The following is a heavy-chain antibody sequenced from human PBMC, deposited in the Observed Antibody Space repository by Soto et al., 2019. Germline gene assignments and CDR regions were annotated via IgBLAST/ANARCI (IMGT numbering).Heavy chain of an antibody. V-gene: IGHV3-23*01. D-gene: IGHD2-15*01. Sequence: PGGSLRLSCAASGFTFSSYAMSWVRQAPGKGLEWVSAISGSGGSTYYADSVKGRFTISRDNSKNTLYLQMNSLRAEDTAVYYCAKDGYCSGGSCYSYYGMDVWGQGTTVTV. CDR3: AKDGYCSGGSCYSYYGMDV. J-gene: IGHJ6*02. CDR1: GFTFSSYA. CDR2: ISGSGGST.